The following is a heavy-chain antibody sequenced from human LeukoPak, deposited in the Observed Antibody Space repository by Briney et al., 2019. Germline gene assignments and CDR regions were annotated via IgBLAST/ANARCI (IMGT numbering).Heavy chain of an antibody. CDR3: AKDRCSNGIGCYYYYMDV. CDR2: IQFDGSNE. CDR1: GFTFSGYW. Sequence: GGSLRLSCAASGFTFSGYWMHWVRQAPGKGLEWVAYIQFDGSNEQYADSVKGRFSISRDSSKNILYLQMNSLRAEDTAVYYCAKDRCSNGIGCYYYYMDVWGKGTTVTISS. V-gene: IGHV3-30*02. J-gene: IGHJ6*03. D-gene: IGHD2-8*01.